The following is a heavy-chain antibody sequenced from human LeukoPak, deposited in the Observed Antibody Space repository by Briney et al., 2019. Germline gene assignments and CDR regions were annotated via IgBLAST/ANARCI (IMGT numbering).Heavy chain of an antibody. Sequence: SETLSLTCTVSGGSISSYYWSWIRQPPREGLEWIGYIYYSGSTNYNPSLKSRVTISVDTSKNQFSLKLSSVTAADTAVYYCARRTKKTYYYGMDVWGQGTTVTVSS. CDR3: ARRTKKTYYYGMDV. CDR1: GGSISSYY. V-gene: IGHV4-59*08. D-gene: IGHD1-1*01. J-gene: IGHJ6*02. CDR2: IYYSGST.